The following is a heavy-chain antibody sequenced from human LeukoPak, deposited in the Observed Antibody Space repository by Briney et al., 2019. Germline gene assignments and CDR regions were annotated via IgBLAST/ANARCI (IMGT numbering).Heavy chain of an antibody. CDR3: ARPVLRYFDWLYIGGFGAFDI. D-gene: IGHD3-9*01. CDR2: IYYSGST. J-gene: IGHJ3*02. CDR1: GGSISSSSYY. Sequence: SSETLSLTCTVSGGSISSSSYYWGWIRQPPGKGLEWIGSIYYSGSTYYNPSLKSRVTISVDTSKNQFSLKLSSVTAADTAVYYCARPVLRYFDWLYIGGFGAFDIWGQGTMVTVSS. V-gene: IGHV4-39*01.